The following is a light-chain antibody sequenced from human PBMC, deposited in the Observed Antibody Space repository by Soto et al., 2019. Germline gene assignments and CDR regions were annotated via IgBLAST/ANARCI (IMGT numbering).Light chain of an antibody. CDR3: QQRSNWPA. J-gene: IGKJ5*01. CDR1: ETVRSN. V-gene: IGKV3-11*01. CDR2: DAS. Sequence: VMTQSPDTLSVSPGERATLSCRASETVRSNLAWYQQKPGQAPRLLIYDASNRATGIPARFSGSGSGTDFTLTISSIEPEDFAVYYCQQRSNWPALGQGTRMDIK.